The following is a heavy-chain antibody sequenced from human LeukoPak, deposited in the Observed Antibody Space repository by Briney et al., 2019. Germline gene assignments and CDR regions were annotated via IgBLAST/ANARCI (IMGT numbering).Heavy chain of an antibody. CDR1: GYSISSGYY. Sequence: SETLSLTCTVSGYSISSGYYWGWIRQPPGKGLEWIGSIYHSGSTYYNPSLKSRVTISVDTSKNQFSLKLSSVTAADTAVYYCARAPPDGSGSYYTFFDPWGQGTLVTVSS. V-gene: IGHV4-38-2*02. CDR3: ARAPPDGSGSYYTFFDP. J-gene: IGHJ5*02. D-gene: IGHD3-10*01. CDR2: IYHSGST.